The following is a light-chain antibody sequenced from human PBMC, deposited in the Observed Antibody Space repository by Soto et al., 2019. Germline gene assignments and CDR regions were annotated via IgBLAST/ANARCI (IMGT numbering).Light chain of an antibody. J-gene: IGLJ3*02. V-gene: IGLV2-14*03. Sequence: QSALTQPASVSGSPGQSITISCTGTSSDVGAYNYVSWYQQHPGKAPKFIIYDVSNRPSGISDRFSGSKSGNTASLTISGRQAEDEADYYCSSYTNSDSWVFGGGTKLTVL. CDR3: SSYTNSDSWV. CDR1: SSDVGAYNY. CDR2: DVS.